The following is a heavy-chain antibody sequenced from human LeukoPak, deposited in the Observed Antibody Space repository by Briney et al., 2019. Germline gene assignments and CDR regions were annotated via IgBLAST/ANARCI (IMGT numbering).Heavy chain of an antibody. CDR3: ARLQRVSHSGWSHFDY. CDR2: IYYSGST. J-gene: IGHJ4*02. V-gene: IGHV4-59*08. Sequence: SETLSLTCTVSVGSLRNYCWSWIRQSPGKGLEWIGFIYYSGSTNSKPSLKSRVSISIDTSKNQFSLKLSSVTAADAAVYYCARLQRVSHSGWSHFDYWGRGTLVTVSS. CDR1: VGSLRNYC. D-gene: IGHD6-19*01.